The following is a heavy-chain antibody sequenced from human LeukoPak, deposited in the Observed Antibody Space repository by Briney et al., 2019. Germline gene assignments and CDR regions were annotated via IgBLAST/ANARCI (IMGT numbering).Heavy chain of an antibody. Sequence: PGGSLRLSCTASGFTFNRYWMSWVRQPPGKGLEWIGEINHSGSTNYNPSLKSRVTISVDTSKNQFSLKLSSVTAADTAVYYCASRGSYGSGSYYKDYWGQGTLVTVSS. CDR3: ASRGSYGSGSYYKDY. J-gene: IGHJ4*02. D-gene: IGHD3-10*01. CDR1: GFTFNRYW. CDR2: INHSGST. V-gene: IGHV4-34*01.